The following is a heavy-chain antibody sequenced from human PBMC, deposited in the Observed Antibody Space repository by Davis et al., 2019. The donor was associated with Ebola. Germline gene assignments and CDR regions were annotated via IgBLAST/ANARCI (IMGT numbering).Heavy chain of an antibody. J-gene: IGHJ4*02. CDR3: ARDLLREKVVVVAATTPGY. V-gene: IGHV1-18*01. Sequence: ASVKVSCKASGYTFTSYGISWVRQAPGQGLEWMGWISAYNGNTNYAQKLQGRVTMTTDTSKSTAYMELRSLRSDETAVYYCARDLLREKVVVVAATTPGYWGQGTLVTVSS. CDR2: ISAYNGNT. CDR1: GYTFTSYG. D-gene: IGHD2-15*01.